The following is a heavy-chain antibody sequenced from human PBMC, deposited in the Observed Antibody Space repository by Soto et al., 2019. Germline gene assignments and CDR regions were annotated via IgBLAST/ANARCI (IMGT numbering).Heavy chain of an antibody. CDR1: GFTFHDHA. Sequence: EVQLVETGGGLVQPGRSLRLLCVASGFTFHDHAMHWVRQVPGKDLEWVAGIFWNSGGTGYADSVKGRFTISRDSAKNSVYLQMNSLRAEDTAIYYCGKDINAGGVDVWGQGTTVTVSS. CDR2: IFWNSGGT. J-gene: IGHJ6*02. CDR3: GKDINAGGVDV. V-gene: IGHV3-9*01.